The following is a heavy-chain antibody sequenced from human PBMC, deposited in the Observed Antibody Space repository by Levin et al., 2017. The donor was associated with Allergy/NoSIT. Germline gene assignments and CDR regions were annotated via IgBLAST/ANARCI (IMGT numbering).Heavy chain of an antibody. V-gene: IGHV4-30-2*01. CDR3: ARVAGYSYGYYFDY. J-gene: IGHJ4*02. Sequence: SQTLSLTCAVSGGSISSGGYSWSWIRQPPGKGLEWIGNIYLSGSTNDNPSLKSRVPMSVDRSKNQSSLKLSYVTAADTAVYYCARVAGYSYGYYFDYWGPGTLVTVSS. CDR1: GGSISSGGYS. CDR2: IYLSGST. D-gene: IGHD5-18*01.